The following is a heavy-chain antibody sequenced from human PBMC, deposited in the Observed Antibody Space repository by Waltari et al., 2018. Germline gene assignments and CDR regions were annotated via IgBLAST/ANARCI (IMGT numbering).Heavy chain of an antibody. CDR3: ARGHSTGWYLSH. D-gene: IGHD6-19*01. CDR2: IYHSGTT. J-gene: IGHJ1*01. V-gene: IGHV4-59*01. Sequence: QVQLMESGPGLVRPSETLSLTGNVSGGSLTSDYWSWVRQPPGKGLEWVGYIYHSGTTNYNPSLRSRVSISVDTSKTQFSLKLNYVTAADTAVYYCARGHSTGWYLSHWGRGALVTVSS. CDR1: GGSLTSDY.